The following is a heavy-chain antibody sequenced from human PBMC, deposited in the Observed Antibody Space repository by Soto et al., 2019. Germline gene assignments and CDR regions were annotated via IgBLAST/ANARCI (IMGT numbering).Heavy chain of an antibody. CDR2: INVANGNT. D-gene: IGHD3-22*01. Sequence: GASVKVSCKASGYTFTNNAIHWVRQAPGQSPESLGWINVANGNTEYSQKFQGRVTISRDNSKNTLYLQMNSLRAEDTAVYYCAKNPGYYYDSTGYHFDYWGQGTLVTVSS. V-gene: IGHV1-3*01. J-gene: IGHJ4*02. CDR3: AKNPGYYYDSTGYHFDY. CDR1: GYTFTNNA.